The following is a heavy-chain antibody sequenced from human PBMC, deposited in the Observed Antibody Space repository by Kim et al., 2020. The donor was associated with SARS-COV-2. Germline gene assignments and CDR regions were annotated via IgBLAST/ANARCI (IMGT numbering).Heavy chain of an antibody. J-gene: IGHJ5*02. CDR3: TTDSLCTSCYTRVP. CDR2: IKSKTDGGTT. Sequence: GGSLRLSCAASGFTFSKAWMNWVRQAPGKGLEWVGRIKSKTDGGTTDYTAPVKGRFTISRDDSKNTMFLQMNSLKTEDTALYYCTTDSLCTSCYTRVPWGQGTLVTVSS. D-gene: IGHD2-2*02. CDR1: GFTFSKAW. V-gene: IGHV3-15*01.